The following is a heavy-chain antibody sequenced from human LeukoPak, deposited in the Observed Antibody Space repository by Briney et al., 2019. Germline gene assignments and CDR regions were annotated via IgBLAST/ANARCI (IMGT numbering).Heavy chain of an antibody. D-gene: IGHD1-26*01. V-gene: IGHV3-66*01. CDR2: IYRDNST. CDR1: GFTVSSNY. J-gene: IGHJ6*03. CDR3: AKGSHYYYMDV. Sequence: PGGSLRLSCAGSGFTVSSNYMNWVRQAPGKGLEWVSVIYRDNSTYYADSVRDRFTISRDNSKNTVHLQMNSLRAEDTAVYYCAKGSHYYYMDVWGKGTTVTISS.